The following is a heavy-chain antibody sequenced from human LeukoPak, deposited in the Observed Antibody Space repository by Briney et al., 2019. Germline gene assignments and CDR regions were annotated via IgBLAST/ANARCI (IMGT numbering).Heavy chain of an antibody. Sequence: ASVKVSCKASGGTFSSYGISWVRQAPGQGLEWMGWISAYNGNTNYAQKLQGRVTMTTDTSTSTAYMELRSLRSDDTAVYYCARDPGYCSSTSCKYNWFDPWGQGTLVTVSS. CDR1: GGTFSSYG. J-gene: IGHJ5*02. CDR3: ARDPGYCSSTSCKYNWFDP. D-gene: IGHD2-2*01. V-gene: IGHV1-18*01. CDR2: ISAYNGNT.